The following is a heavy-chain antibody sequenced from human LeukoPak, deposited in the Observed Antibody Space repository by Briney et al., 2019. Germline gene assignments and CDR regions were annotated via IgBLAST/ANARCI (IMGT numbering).Heavy chain of an antibody. CDR2: ISAYNGNT. D-gene: IGHD3-10*01. Sequence: ASVKVSCKASGYTFTGYHMYWVRQAPGQGLEWMGWISAYNGNTNYAQKLQGRVTMTTDTSTSTAYMELRSLRSDDTAVYYCARGSRRVYDYWGQGTLVTVSS. CDR1: GYTFTGYH. CDR3: ARGSRRVYDY. J-gene: IGHJ4*02. V-gene: IGHV1-18*04.